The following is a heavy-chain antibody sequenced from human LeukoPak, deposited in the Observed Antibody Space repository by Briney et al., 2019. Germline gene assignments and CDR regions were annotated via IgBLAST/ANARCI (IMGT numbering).Heavy chain of an antibody. Sequence: GRSLTLSCTASGFSFSNYGMHWVRQAPGKGLEWVAGISYDGSNKYYIDSVNGRFTISRDNSENTLFLQMSSLRAEDTAVYYCAKVQDDSATWFEYFQHWGQGTLVTVSS. V-gene: IGHV3-30*18. CDR1: GFSFSNYG. CDR2: ISYDGSNK. D-gene: IGHD3-9*01. J-gene: IGHJ1*01. CDR3: AKVQDDSATWFEYFQH.